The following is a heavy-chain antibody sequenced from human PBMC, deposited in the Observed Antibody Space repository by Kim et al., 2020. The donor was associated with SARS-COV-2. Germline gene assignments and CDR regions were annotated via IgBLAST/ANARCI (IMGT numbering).Heavy chain of an antibody. J-gene: IGHJ4*02. Sequence: DPSLKSRVTISVNTSKNQFSLKLSSVTAADTAVYYCARDLGSGGYGFDYWGQGTLVTVSS. D-gene: IGHD3-10*01. CDR3: ARDLGSGGYGFDY. V-gene: IGHV4-31*02.